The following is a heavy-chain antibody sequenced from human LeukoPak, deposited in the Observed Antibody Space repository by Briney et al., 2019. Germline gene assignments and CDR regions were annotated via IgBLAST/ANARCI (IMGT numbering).Heavy chain of an antibody. Sequence: ASVKVSCKASGYTFTGYYMHWVRQAPGQGLEWMGRINPNSGGTNYAQKFQGRVTMTRDTSISTAYMELSRLRSDDTAVYYCATTPDDYYYCGMDVWGQGTTVTVSS. J-gene: IGHJ6*02. CDR1: GYTFTGYY. CDR3: ATTPDDYYYCGMDV. V-gene: IGHV1-2*06. CDR2: INPNSGGT.